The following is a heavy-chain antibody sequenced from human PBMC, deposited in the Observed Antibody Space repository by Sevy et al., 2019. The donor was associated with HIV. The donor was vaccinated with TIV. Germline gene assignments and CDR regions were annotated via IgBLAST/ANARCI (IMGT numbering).Heavy chain of an antibody. CDR2: IRGKPYGGTT. J-gene: IGHJ6*02. V-gene: IGHV3-49*04. D-gene: IGHD1-26*01. CDR3: TRVEGAADWGMDV. CDR1: GFTFGGYT. Sequence: GGSLRLSCTASGFTFGGYTMSWVRQAPGKGLEWVAFIRGKPYGGTTEYAASVKGRFTISRDDSKSIAYLQMNSLNTEDTAVYYCTRVEGAADWGMDVWGQGTTVTVS.